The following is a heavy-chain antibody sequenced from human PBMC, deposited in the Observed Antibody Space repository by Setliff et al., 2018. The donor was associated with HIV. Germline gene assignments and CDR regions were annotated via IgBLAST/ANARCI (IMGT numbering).Heavy chain of an antibody. CDR2: INRSGST. J-gene: IGHJ4*02. Sequence: PSETLSLTCAVYGGSFGAYYWTWIRQPPGKGLEWIGEINRSGSTKYNPSLKSRVTISIDTSKKQFSLKLNSVTAADTAVYYCARLGSHCKNAFCPPYWGQGTLVTVSS. CDR1: GGSFGAYY. V-gene: IGHV4-34*01. D-gene: IGHD2-15*01. CDR3: ARLGSHCKNAFCPPY.